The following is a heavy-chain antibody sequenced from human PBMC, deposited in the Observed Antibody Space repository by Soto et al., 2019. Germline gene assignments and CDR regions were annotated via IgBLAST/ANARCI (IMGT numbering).Heavy chain of an antibody. Sequence: GGSLRLSCAASGFTFSSYSMNWVRQAPGKGLEWVSSISSSSSYIYYADSVKGRFTISRDNAKNSLYLQMNSLRAEDTAVYYCAREGVVVAATGGWFDPWCQGTLVTVSS. J-gene: IGHJ5*02. CDR3: AREGVVVAATGGWFDP. V-gene: IGHV3-21*01. CDR1: GFTFSSYS. CDR2: ISSSSSYI. D-gene: IGHD2-15*01.